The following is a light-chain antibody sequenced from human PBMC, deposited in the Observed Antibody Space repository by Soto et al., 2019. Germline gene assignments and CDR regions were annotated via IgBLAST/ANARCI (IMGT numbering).Light chain of an antibody. J-gene: IGKJ2*01. Sequence: EIVMTQSPATLSLSPGERATLSCRASQSVSSNVAWYQQIPGQTPRLLIYGASTRATGTPVRFSGSGSGTEFTLTISSLQSEDFAVYYCHQYDDGPYTFGQGTKVDIK. CDR2: GAS. V-gene: IGKV3-15*01. CDR1: QSVSSN. CDR3: HQYDDGPYT.